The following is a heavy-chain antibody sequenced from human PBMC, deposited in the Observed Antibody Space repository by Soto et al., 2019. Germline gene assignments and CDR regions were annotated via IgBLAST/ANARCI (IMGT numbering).Heavy chain of an antibody. J-gene: IGHJ4*02. D-gene: IGHD5-18*01. V-gene: IGHV3-23*01. CDR2: ISGSGGST. CDR1: GFTFSSYA. Sequence: EVQLLESGGGLVQPGGSLRLSCAASGFTFSSYAMSWVRQAPGKGLEWVSAISGSGGSTYYSDSVKGRFTISRDNSKNTLYLQMNSRRAEDTAVYYCAKDLVDTAMAFDYWGQGTLVTVSS. CDR3: AKDLVDTAMAFDY.